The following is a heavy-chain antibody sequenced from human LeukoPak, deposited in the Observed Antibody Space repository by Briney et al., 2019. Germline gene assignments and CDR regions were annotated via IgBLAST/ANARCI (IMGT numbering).Heavy chain of an antibody. D-gene: IGHD6-19*01. V-gene: IGHV4-59*01. Sequence: SETLSLTCTVSGDTISGYYCTWIRQPAGKGLEWIGYIYYSGSTNYNPSLKSRVTISVDTSKNQFSLKLSSVTAADTAVYYCARDALIAVADKNWFDPWGQGTLVTVSS. CDR2: IYYSGST. CDR1: GDTISGYY. J-gene: IGHJ5*02. CDR3: ARDALIAVADKNWFDP.